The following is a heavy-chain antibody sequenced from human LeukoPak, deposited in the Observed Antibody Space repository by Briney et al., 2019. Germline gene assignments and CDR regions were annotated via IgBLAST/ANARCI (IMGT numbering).Heavy chain of an antibody. D-gene: IGHD5-24*01. J-gene: IGHJ4*02. CDR2: INTNTGNP. CDR1: GFTFTDSA. Sequence: ASVKVSCKASGFTFTDSAVQWVRQARGQGLEWMGWINTNTGNPTYAQGFTGRFVFSLDTSVSTAYLQISSLKAEDTAVYYCARAYVEMAVWGQGTLVTVSS. V-gene: IGHV7-4-1*02. CDR3: ARAYVEMAV.